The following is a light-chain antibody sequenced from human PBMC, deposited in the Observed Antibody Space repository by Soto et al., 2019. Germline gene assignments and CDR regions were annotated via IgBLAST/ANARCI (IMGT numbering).Light chain of an antibody. CDR2: DAS. Sequence: DLQMTQSPSSLSASVGDRVTITCRASQEISNHLAWFQQKPGKPPKFLIYDASSLQSGVPSKFSGSGSGTDFTLTISSLQPVDFATYYCQQYHNYPVTFGGGTKVEIK. J-gene: IGKJ4*01. CDR1: QEISNH. V-gene: IGKV1-16*02. CDR3: QQYHNYPVT.